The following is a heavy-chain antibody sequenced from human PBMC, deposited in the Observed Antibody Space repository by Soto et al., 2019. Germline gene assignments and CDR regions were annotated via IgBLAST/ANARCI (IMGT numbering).Heavy chain of an antibody. D-gene: IGHD3-9*01. CDR1: GYTFTSYG. CDR3: AREYYDILAGMDAFDI. V-gene: IGHV1-18*01. J-gene: IGHJ3*02. CDR2: MSAYNGNT. Sequence: QVQLVQCGGEVKKPGASVKGSCKAPGYTFTSYGISCVRQAPGQLLEWMGWMSAYNGNTNYAQKLHGRVTMTTDTPTSTAYMELRSLRSDDTAVYYCAREYYDILAGMDAFDIWGQGTMVTVSS.